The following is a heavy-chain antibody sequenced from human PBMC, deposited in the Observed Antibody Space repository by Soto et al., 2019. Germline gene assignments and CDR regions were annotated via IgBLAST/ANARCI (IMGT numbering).Heavy chain of an antibody. CDR1: GYTFTSYG. J-gene: IGHJ6*01. Sequence: ASVKVSCKASGYTFTSYGISWVRQAPGQGLEWMGWISAYNGNTNYAQKLQGRVTMTTDISTSTAYMELRSLRSDDTAVYYCARVKILRYFDWVTVDGMDVWGQGSTVTV. CDR3: ARVKILRYFDWVTVDGMDV. D-gene: IGHD3-9*01. CDR2: ISAYNGNT. V-gene: IGHV1-18*01.